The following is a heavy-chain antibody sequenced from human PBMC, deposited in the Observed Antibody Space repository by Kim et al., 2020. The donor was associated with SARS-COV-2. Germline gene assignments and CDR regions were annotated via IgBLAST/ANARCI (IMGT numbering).Heavy chain of an antibody. Sequence: QKFQGGVTMTRDTSTSTVYMELSSLRSEDTAVYYCARDSSSWYKAEYFQHWGQGTLVTVSS. V-gene: IGHV1-46*01. CDR3: ARDSSSWYKAEYFQH. J-gene: IGHJ1*01. D-gene: IGHD6-13*01.